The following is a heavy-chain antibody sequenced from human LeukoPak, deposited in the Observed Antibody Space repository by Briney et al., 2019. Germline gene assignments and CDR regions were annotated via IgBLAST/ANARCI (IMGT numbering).Heavy chain of an antibody. D-gene: IGHD2-2*01. CDR3: ARDGSGAHIVVVPAATDY. CDR1: GFTFSSYS. CDR2: ISSSSSYI. Sequence: GGSLRLSCAASGFTFSSYSMNWVRQAPGKGLEWVSSISSSSSYIYYADSVKGRFTISRDNAKNSLYLQMNSLRAEDTAVYYCARDGSGAHIVVVPAATDYWGQGTLVTVFS. J-gene: IGHJ4*02. V-gene: IGHV3-21*01.